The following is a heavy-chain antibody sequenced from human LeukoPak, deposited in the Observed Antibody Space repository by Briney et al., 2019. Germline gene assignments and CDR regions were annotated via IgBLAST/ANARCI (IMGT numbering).Heavy chain of an antibody. CDR1: GFTFGSYE. CDR2: ISSSGSTI. CDR3: ARAAQPGFDP. V-gene: IGHV3-48*03. J-gene: IGHJ5*02. D-gene: IGHD1-14*01. Sequence: GGSLRLSCAASGFTFGSYEMNWVRQAPGKGLGWVSYISSSGSTIYYADSVKGRFTISRDNAKNSLYLQMNSLRAEDTAVYYCARAAQPGFDPWGQGTLVTVSS.